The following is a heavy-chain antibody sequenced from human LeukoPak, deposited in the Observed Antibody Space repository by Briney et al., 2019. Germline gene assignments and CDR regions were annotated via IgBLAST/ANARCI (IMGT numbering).Heavy chain of an antibody. Sequence: SETLSLTCAVYGGSFTGYYWSWIRQSPGKGLQWIAEVNHRGDTNYNPSVKGRVTISVDTSKNQFSLKVTSLTAADTAAYYCARGPTISETGYFDCWGQGTLVTVSS. CDR2: VNHRGDT. V-gene: IGHV4-34*01. CDR3: ARGPTISETGYFDC. D-gene: IGHD1-1*01. J-gene: IGHJ4*03. CDR1: GGSFTGYY.